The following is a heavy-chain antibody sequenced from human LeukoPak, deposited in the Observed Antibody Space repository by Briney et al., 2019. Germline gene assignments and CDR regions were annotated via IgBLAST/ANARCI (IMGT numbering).Heavy chain of an antibody. CDR3: AKRGVVIRVILVGFHKEAYYFDS. V-gene: IGHV3-23*01. CDR1: GITLSNYG. D-gene: IGHD3-22*01. J-gene: IGHJ4*02. CDR2: ISGSGGGT. Sequence: EGSLRLSCAVSGITLSNYGMSWVRQAPGKGLEWVAGISGSGGGTRYADSVKGRFTISRDNPRNTLYLQMNSLRAEDTAVYFCAKRGVVIRVILVGFHKEAYYFDSWGQGALVTVSP.